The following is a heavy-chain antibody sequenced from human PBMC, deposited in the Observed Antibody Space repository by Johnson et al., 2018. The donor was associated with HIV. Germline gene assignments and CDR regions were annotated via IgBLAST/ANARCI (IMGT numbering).Heavy chain of an antibody. D-gene: IGHD3-22*01. J-gene: IGHJ3*02. CDR3: AKVGYYYDSSGYYYGAFDI. CDR2: IKSDGSDP. Sequence: VQLVESGGGLVQPGGSLRLSCAASGFTFSNYWMHWVRQAPGKGLVWVSRIKSDGSDPSYADSVKGRFTIPRDNAKHTLYLEMNSLSAEDTAVYYCAKVGYYYDSSGYYYGAFDIWGQGTMVTVSS. CDR1: GFTFSNYW. V-gene: IGHV3-74*01.